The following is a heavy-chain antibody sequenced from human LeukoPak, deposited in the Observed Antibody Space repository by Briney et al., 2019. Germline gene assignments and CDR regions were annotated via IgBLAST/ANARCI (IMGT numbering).Heavy chain of an antibody. CDR3: ARGDWVSSSWVFDY. Sequence: SQPLSLTCTVSGGSISSGGYYWSWIRQHPGKGLEWIGYIYYSGSTYYNPSLKSRVTISVDTSKNQFSLKLSSVTAADTAVYYCARGDWVSSSWVFDYWGQGTLVTVFS. J-gene: IGHJ4*02. D-gene: IGHD6-13*01. CDR1: GGSISSGGYY. V-gene: IGHV4-31*03. CDR2: IYYSGST.